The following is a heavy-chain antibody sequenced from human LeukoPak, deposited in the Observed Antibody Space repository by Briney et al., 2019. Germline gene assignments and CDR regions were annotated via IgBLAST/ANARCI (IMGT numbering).Heavy chain of an antibody. J-gene: IGHJ4*02. D-gene: IGHD3-9*01. V-gene: IGHV4-34*01. Sequence: SETPSLTCAVHGGSFSGYYWGWIRQPPRKGLGWIGEINHSGSTNYNPSLKSRVTISVDTSKNQFSLKLSSVTAADTAVYYCARADILTGYYKDYWGQGTLVTVSS. CDR1: GGSFSGYY. CDR3: ARADILTGYYKDY. CDR2: INHSGST.